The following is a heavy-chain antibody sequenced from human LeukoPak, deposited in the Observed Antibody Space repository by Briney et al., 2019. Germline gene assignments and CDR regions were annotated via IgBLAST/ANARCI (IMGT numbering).Heavy chain of an antibody. CDR2: IRNKANSYTT. CDR3: ARDVGAAFDI. V-gene: IGHV3-72*01. J-gene: IGHJ3*02. Sequence: GGSLRLSCAASGFTFSDHYMDWVRQAPGKGLEWVGRIRNKANSYTTEYAASVKGRFTISRDDSKNSLYLQMNSLKTEDTAVYYCARDVGAAFDIWGQGTMVTVSS. D-gene: IGHD2-15*01. CDR1: GFTFSDHY.